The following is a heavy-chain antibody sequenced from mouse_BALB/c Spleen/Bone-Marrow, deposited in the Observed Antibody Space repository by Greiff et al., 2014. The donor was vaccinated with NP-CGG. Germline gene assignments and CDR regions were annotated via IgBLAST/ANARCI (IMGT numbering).Heavy chain of an antibody. CDR3: ARFGYYGSPYAMDY. D-gene: IGHD1-1*01. CDR1: GYTFTSYV. Sequence: LEESGSEVVKPGASVKMSCKASGYTFTSYVLHWVKQKPGQGLEWIGYINPDNDGTKYNEKFKGKATLTSDKSSRTAYMELSSLTSEDSTVYYCARFGYYGSPYAMDYWGQGTSVTVSS. CDR2: INPDNDGT. V-gene: IGHV1-14*01. J-gene: IGHJ4*01.